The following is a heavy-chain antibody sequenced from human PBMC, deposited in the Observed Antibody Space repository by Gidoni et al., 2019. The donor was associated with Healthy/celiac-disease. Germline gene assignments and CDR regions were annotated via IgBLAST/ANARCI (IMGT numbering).Heavy chain of an antibody. D-gene: IGHD5-18*01. V-gene: IGHV2-26*01. Sequence: QVTLKESGPVLVKPTETLTLTCTASGFSLSNARMGVSWIRQPPGKALEWLAHIFSNDEKSYSTSLKSRLTISKDTSKSQVVLTMTNMDPVDTATYYCARTNVDTAMVDYWGQGTLVTVSS. CDR3: ARTNVDTAMVDY. J-gene: IGHJ4*02. CDR1: GFSLSNARMG. CDR2: IFSNDEK.